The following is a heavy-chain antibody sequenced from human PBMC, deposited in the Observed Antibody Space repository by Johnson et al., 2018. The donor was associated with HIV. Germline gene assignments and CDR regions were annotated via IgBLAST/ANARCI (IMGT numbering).Heavy chain of an antibody. J-gene: IGHJ3*02. CDR3: ARSGYGSGSTHDAFDI. CDR2: IWYDGSKG. V-gene: IGHV3-33*08. D-gene: IGHD3-10*01. Sequence: QVYLVESGGGVVQTGRSLRLSCAASGFTFNNYGMHWVRQAPGKGLEWVGVIWYDGSKGYYGDSVKGRFTISRDNSKNTLYLQMNSLRAEDTAVYYCARSGYGSGSTHDAFDIWGQGTMVTVSS. CDR1: GFTFNNYG.